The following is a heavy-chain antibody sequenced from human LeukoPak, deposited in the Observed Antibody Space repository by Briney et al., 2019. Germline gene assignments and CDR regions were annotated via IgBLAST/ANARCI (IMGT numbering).Heavy chain of an antibody. Sequence: SETLSLTCTVSGGSISSSSYYWGWIRQPPGKGLEWIGSIYYSGSTYYNPSLKSRVPISVDTSKNQFSLKLSSVTAADTAVYYCARHLGYSSGWYYYYYYMDAWGKGTTVTISS. J-gene: IGHJ6*03. D-gene: IGHD6-19*01. CDR3: ARHLGYSSGWYYYYYYMDA. V-gene: IGHV4-39*01. CDR2: IYYSGST. CDR1: GGSISSSSYY.